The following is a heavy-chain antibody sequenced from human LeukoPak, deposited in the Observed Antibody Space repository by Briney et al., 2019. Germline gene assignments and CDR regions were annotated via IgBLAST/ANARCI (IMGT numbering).Heavy chain of an antibody. J-gene: IGHJ4*02. CDR3: ARESKLFFGETR. CDR1: GGSFSGYY. CDR2: INHSGST. D-gene: IGHD3-10*01. Sequence: SETLSLTCAVYGGSFSGYYWSWIRQPPGKGLEWIGEINHSGSTNYSPSLKSRVTISVDTSKNQFSLKLSSVTAADTAVYYCARESKLFFGETRWGQGTLVTVSS. V-gene: IGHV4-34*01.